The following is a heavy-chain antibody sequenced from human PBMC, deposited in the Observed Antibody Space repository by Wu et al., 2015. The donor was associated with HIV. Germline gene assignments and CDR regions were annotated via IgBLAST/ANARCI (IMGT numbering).Heavy chain of an antibody. D-gene: IGHD3-10*01. Sequence: QVQLVQSGAEVKKPGASVKVSCKVSGYTFTDYYMHWVRQAPGLGLEWLGWINPNSSDTNYAQRFQDRVTMTRDTSISTAYIELSGLTSDDTAVYYCTRDELFRVDDAFDMWGQGTLVTVSS. J-gene: IGHJ3*02. CDR3: TRDELFRVDDAFDM. V-gene: IGHV1-2*02. CDR1: GYTFTDYY. CDR2: INPNSSDT.